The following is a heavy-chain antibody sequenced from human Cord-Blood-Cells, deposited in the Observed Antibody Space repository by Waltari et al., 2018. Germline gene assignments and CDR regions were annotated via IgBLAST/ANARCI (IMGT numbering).Heavy chain of an antibody. Sequence: EVQLVESGGGLIQPGGSLRLSCAASGFTVSSNYMSWVRQAPGKGLEWVSVIYSGGSTYYADSVKGRFTISRDNSKNTLYLQMNSLRAEDTAVYYWARELYDFWSGYYTEGYYYYYMDGWGKGTTVTVSS. J-gene: IGHJ6*03. V-gene: IGHV3-53*01. CDR2: IYSGGST. D-gene: IGHD3-3*01. CDR1: GFTVSSNY. CDR3: ARELYDFWSGYYTEGYYYYYMDG.